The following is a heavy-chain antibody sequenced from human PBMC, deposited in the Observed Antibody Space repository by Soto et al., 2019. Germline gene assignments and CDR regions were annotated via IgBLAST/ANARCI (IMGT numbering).Heavy chain of an antibody. D-gene: IGHD2-21*02. CDR3: ERVTEKATFDY. CDR1: GGSISSYY. V-gene: IGHV4-59*01. Sequence: SETLSLTCTVSGGSISSYYWSWIRQPPGKGLEWIGYIYYSGSTNYNPSLKSRVTISVDTSKNQFSLKLSSVTAADTAVYYCERVTEKATFDYWGPGTLVTVYS. J-gene: IGHJ4*02. CDR2: IYYSGST.